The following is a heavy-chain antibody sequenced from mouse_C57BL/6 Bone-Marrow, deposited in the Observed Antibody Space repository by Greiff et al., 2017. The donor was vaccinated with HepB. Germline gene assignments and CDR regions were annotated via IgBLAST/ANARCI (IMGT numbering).Heavy chain of an antibody. D-gene: IGHD1-1*01. V-gene: IGHV5-16*01. CDR2: INYDGSST. CDR1: GFTFSDYY. CDR3: ARDGDYGSSYFDY. J-gene: IGHJ2*01. Sequence: EVQLVESEGGLVQPGSSMKLSCTASGFTFSDYYMAWVRQVPEKGLEWVANINYDGSSTYYLDSLKSRFIISRDNAKNILYLQMSSLKSEDTATYYCARDGDYGSSYFDYWGQGTTLTVSS.